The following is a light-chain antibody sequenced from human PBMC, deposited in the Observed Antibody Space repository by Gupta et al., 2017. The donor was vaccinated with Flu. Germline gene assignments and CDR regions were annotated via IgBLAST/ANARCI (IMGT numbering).Light chain of an antibody. V-gene: IGLV2-23*02. CDR2: EVN. CDR1: SSDVGSYNL. J-gene: IGLJ1*01. Sequence: SSDVGSYNLVSWYQQHPDKAPKLIIFEVNKRPSGVSDRFSGSKSGNTASLTISGLQAEDEVDYYCCSYDATSTPYVFGTGTKVTVL. CDR3: CSYDATSTPYV.